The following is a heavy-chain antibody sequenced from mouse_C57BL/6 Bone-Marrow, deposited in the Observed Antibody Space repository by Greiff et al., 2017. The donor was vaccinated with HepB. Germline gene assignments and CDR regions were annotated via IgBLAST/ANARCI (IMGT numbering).Heavy chain of an antibody. J-gene: IGHJ4*01. CDR2: ILPGSGST. Sequence: VQLQQSGAELMKPGASVKLSCKATGYTFTGYWIEWVKQRPGHGLEWIGEILPGSGSTNYNEKFKGKATFTADTSSNTAYMQLSSLTTEDSAIYYCARWDTTVVATDYYAMDYWGQGTSVTVSS. D-gene: IGHD1-1*01. CDR1: GYTFTGYW. CDR3: ARWDTTVVATDYYAMDY. V-gene: IGHV1-9*01.